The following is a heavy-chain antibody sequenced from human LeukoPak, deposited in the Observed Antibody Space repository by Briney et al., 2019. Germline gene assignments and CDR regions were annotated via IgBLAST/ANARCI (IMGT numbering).Heavy chain of an antibody. Sequence: PGGSLRLSCAASGFTVGGSYMSWVRQAPGKGLEWVSVIYAGGDTFYADSVKGRFTISRDNAKNSLYLQMNSLRAEDTAVYYCARGGMRYFDWLYAMIDYWGQGTLVTVSS. CDR3: ARGGMRYFDWLYAMIDY. V-gene: IGHV3-53*01. CDR1: GFTVGGSY. J-gene: IGHJ4*02. D-gene: IGHD3-9*01. CDR2: IYAGGDT.